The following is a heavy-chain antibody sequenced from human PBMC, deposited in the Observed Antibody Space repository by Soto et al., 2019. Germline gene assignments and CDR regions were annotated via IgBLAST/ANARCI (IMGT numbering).Heavy chain of an antibody. J-gene: IGHJ4*02. CDR1: GFTFSDYV. Sequence: PGGSLRLSCAASGFTFSDYVMSWVRQAPGRGLEWVSAISGGGSSTFYADSVKGRFTISRDNSKNTLSLRMDSLRADDTAVYFCARRPVTYYFDYWGQGTLVTVSS. V-gene: IGHV3-23*01. CDR2: ISGGGSST. D-gene: IGHD4-17*01. CDR3: ARRPVTYYFDY.